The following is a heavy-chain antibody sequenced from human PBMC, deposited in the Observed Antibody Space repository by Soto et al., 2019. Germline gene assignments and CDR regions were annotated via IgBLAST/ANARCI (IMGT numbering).Heavy chain of an antibody. D-gene: IGHD4-17*01. CDR1: GFTFSSYS. Sequence: GGSLRLSCAASGFTFSSYSMNWVRQAPGKGLEWVSYISSSSSTIYYADSVKGRFTISRDNAKNSLYLQMNSLRDEDTAVYYCARDRGDYGLLGWFDPWGQGTLVTVSS. J-gene: IGHJ5*02. CDR2: ISSSSSTI. CDR3: ARDRGDYGLLGWFDP. V-gene: IGHV3-48*02.